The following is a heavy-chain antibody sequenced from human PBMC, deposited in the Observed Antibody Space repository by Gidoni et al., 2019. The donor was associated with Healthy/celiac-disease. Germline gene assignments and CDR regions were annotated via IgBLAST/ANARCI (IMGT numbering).Heavy chain of an antibody. D-gene: IGHD6-19*01. J-gene: IGHJ3*02. CDR1: GFTFGVYA. CDR3: TRFSGYSSGHLYAFDI. V-gene: IGHV3-49*04. CDR2: IRSKAYGGTT. Sequence: EVQLVASGGALLQPGRSLSLSCTPSGFTFGVYAPGWVRQAPGKGLEWVGFIRSKAYGGTTEYAASVKGRFTISRDDSKSIAYLQMNSLKTEDTAVYYCTRFSGYSSGHLYAFDIWGQGTMVTVSS.